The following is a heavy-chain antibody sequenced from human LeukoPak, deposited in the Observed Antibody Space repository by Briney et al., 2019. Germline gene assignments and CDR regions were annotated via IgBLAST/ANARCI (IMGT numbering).Heavy chain of an antibody. V-gene: IGHV1-69*13. CDR2: IIPIFGTA. CDR1: GYTFTGYY. D-gene: IGHD2-15*01. Sequence: EASVKVSCKASGYTFTGYYMHWVRQAPGQGLEWMGGIIPIFGTANYAQKFQGRVTITADESTSTAYMELSSLRSEDTAVYYCASRYCSGGSCYRFQNWFDPWGQGTLVTVSS. J-gene: IGHJ5*02. CDR3: ASRYCSGGSCYRFQNWFDP.